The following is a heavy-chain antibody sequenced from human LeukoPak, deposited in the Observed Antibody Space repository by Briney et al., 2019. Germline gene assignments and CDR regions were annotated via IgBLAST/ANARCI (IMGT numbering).Heavy chain of an antibody. CDR2: ISYDGSNK. J-gene: IGHJ4*02. V-gene: IGHV3-30-3*01. CDR1: GFTFSSYA. CDR3: ARGDNRDY. Sequence: GGSLRLSCAASGFTFSSYAMHWVRQAPGKGLEWVAVISYDGSNKYYADSVKGRFTISRDNSKNTLYLQMNSLRAEDTAVYYCARGDNRDYWGQGTLVTVSS. D-gene: IGHD1-14*01.